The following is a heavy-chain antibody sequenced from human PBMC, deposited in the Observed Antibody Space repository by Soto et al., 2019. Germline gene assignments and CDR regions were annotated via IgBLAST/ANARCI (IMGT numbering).Heavy chain of an antibody. Sequence: GGSLRLSCSVSGFTFSSHGMQWVRQAPGKGLEWVAVIALDGSVSYYTDSVKGRFTVSRDNSKSILYLQMNSLRAEDTAVYYCAKEFRHDNWFFEHWGQGTQVTVSS. J-gene: IGHJ4*02. D-gene: IGHD3-22*01. CDR3: AKEFRHDNWFFEH. V-gene: IGHV3-30*18. CDR2: IALDGSVS. CDR1: GFTFSSHG.